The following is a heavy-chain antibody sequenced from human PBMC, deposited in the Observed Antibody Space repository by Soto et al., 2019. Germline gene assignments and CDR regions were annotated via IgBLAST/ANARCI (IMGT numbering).Heavy chain of an antibody. J-gene: IGHJ4*02. CDR1: GFTFSNYW. D-gene: IGHD6-13*01. CDR3: ARDTYSSSWYQD. V-gene: IGHV3-74*01. CDR2: INSDGSST. Sequence: EVQLVESGGGLVQPGGSLRLSCAASGFTFSNYWMHWVRQAPGKGLVWVSRINSDGSSTTYADSVKGRFTISIYNAKNTLYLQMNSLRAEDTAVYYCARDTYSSSWYQDWGQGTLVTVSS.